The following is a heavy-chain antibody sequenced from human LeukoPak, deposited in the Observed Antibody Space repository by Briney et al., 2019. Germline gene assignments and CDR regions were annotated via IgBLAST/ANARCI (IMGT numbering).Heavy chain of an antibody. CDR2: IRYDGTNT. J-gene: IGHJ3*02. CDR3: SRGQHRVTYSDDGFDI. D-gene: IGHD4-11*01. V-gene: IGHV3-30*02. Sequence: GGSLRLSCAASGFSFSDYDMHWVRQAPGKGLEWVTFIRYDGTNTYADSVKGRFTISRDNSKNTLFLQMNSLRPEDTAVYYCSRGQHRVTYSDDGFDIWGQGTMVTVSS. CDR1: GFSFSDYD.